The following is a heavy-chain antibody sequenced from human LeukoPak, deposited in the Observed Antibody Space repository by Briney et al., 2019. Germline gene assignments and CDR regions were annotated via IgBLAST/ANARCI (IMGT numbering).Heavy chain of an antibody. CDR1: GDSISSSSYY. D-gene: IGHD5-18*01. J-gene: IGHJ4*02. CDR3: AREYSSSPHY. V-gene: IGHV4-39*07. CDR2: IYYSGTT. Sequence: SETLSLTCSVSGDSISSSSYYWGWIRQPPGKGLEWIASIYYSGTTYYNPSLKSRVTISVDTSMNQFSLKLNSVTAADTAVYYCAREYSSSPHYWGQGTLVTVSS.